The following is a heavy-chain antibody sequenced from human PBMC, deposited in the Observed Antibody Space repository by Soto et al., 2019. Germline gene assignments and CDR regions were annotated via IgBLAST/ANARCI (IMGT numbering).Heavy chain of an antibody. J-gene: IGHJ5*02. CDR2: ISYDGSNK. CDR3: AKDGGSYWFDP. CDR1: GFTFSSYG. D-gene: IGHD1-26*01. V-gene: IGHV3-30*18. Sequence: QVQLVESGGGVVQPGRSLRLSCAASGFTFSSYGMHWVRQAPGKGLEWVAVISYDGSNKYYADSVKGRFTISRDNSKNTLYLQMNSLRAVDTAVYYCAKDGGSYWFDPWGQGTLVTVSS.